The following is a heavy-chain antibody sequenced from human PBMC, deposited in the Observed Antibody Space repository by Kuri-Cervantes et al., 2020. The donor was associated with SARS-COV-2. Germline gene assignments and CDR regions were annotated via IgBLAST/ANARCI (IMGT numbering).Heavy chain of an antibody. V-gene: IGHV3-7*03. CDR1: GFTFSSYW. CDR3: ARVHGYDYWSGYNYYFNY. Sequence: GESLKISCAASGFTFSSYWMSWVRQAPGKGLGWVANIKQDGSEKYYVDSVKGRFTISRDNSKNTLYLQMNSLRAVDTAVYYCARVHGYDYWSGYNYYFNYWGQGTLVTVSS. D-gene: IGHD3-3*01. J-gene: IGHJ4*02. CDR2: IKQDGSEK.